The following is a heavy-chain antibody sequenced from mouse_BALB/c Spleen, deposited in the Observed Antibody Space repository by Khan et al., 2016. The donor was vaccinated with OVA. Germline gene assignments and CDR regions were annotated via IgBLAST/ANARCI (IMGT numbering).Heavy chain of an antibody. CDR3: ARQGYGGGFAY. D-gene: IGHD1-1*01. Sequence: VQLKESGGDLVKPGGSQKLSCAASGFTFSSYGMSWVRQTPDKRLEWVAIIISGDIYTYYPDSVKGRFTISRDNAKNTLYLQMSSLKSEDTAMYYCARQGYGGGFAYWGQGTLVTVSA. J-gene: IGHJ3*01. V-gene: IGHV5-6*01. CDR1: GFTFSSYG. CDR2: IISGDIYT.